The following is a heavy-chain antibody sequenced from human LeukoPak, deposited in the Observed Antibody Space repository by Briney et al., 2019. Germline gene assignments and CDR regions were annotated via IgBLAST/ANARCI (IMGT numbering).Heavy chain of an antibody. Sequence: PGGSLRLSCAASGFTVSSNYMSWIRQAPGKGLEWVSYISSSSFYTNYADSVKGRFTISRDNAKNSLYLQMNSLRAEDTAVYYCARVDDSNTPGLEYWGQGTLVTVSS. J-gene: IGHJ4*02. D-gene: IGHD3-22*01. CDR2: ISSSSFYT. V-gene: IGHV3-11*05. CDR1: GFTVSSNY. CDR3: ARVDDSNTPGLEY.